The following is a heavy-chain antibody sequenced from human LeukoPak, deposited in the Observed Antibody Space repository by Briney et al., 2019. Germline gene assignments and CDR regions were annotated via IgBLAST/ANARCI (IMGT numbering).Heavy chain of an antibody. CDR2: IYPGGSDT. J-gene: IGHJ3*02. CDR3: ARPLRFWSGYQPSEEGITAFDI. D-gene: IGHD3-3*01. Sequence: GESLKISCKGSGYSFTSYWIGWVRQMPGKGLEWMGIIYPGGSDTRYSPSFQGQVTISADKSISTAYLQWSSLKASDTAMYYCARPLRFWSGYQPSEEGITAFDIWGQGTMVTVSS. V-gene: IGHV5-51*01. CDR1: GYSFTSYW.